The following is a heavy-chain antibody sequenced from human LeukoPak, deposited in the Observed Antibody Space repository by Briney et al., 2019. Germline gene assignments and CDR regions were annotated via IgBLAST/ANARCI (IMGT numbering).Heavy chain of an antibody. D-gene: IGHD4-17*01. V-gene: IGHV1-2*06. CDR1: GYTFTGYY. CDR3: ARVGDYSDAFDI. Sequence: ASVKVSCKASGYTFTGYYMHWVRQAPGQGLEWMGRVNPNSGGTNYAQKFQGRVTMTRDTSISTAYMELSRLRSDDTAVYYCARVGDYSDAFDIWGQGTMVTVSS. CDR2: VNPNSGGT. J-gene: IGHJ3*02.